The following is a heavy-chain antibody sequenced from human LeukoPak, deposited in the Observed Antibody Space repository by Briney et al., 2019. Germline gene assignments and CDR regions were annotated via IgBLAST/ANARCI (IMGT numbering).Heavy chain of an antibody. CDR2: ISYDGSNK. CDR1: GFTFSSYA. J-gene: IGHJ6*03. V-gene: IGHV3-30-3*01. Sequence: GGSLRLSCAASGFTFSSYAMHWVRQAPGKGLEWVAVISYDGSNKYYADSVKGRFTISRDNSKNTLYLQMNSLRAEDTAVYHCARDRGLTYYYDSSGYRPMDVWGKGTTVTVSS. CDR3: ARDRGLTYYYDSSGYRPMDV. D-gene: IGHD3-22*01.